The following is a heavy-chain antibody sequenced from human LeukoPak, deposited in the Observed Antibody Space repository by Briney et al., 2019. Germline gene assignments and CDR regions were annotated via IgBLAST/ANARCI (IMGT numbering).Heavy chain of an antibody. V-gene: IGHV4-59*08. CDR1: GGSISSYY. CDR2: IYYSGST. Sequence: PSETLSLTCTVSGGSISSYYWSWIRQPPGKGLEWIGYIYYSGSTNYNPSLKSRVTISVDTSKNQFSLKLRSVTAADTAVYYCARRGSGSYSPFDYWGQGTLVTVSS. J-gene: IGHJ4*02. CDR3: ARRGSGSYSPFDY. D-gene: IGHD3-10*01.